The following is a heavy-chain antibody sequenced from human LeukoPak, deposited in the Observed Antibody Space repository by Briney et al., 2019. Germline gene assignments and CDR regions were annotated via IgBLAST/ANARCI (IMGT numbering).Heavy chain of an antibody. J-gene: IGHJ4*02. CDR2: ITDVGDRA. D-gene: IGHD7-27*01. V-gene: IGHV3-23*01. CDR3: TKDQDFRLGSMDF. CDR1: GFRFRTYA. Sequence: GGSLRLSCGTSGFRFRTYAMTWVRQTPGKGLEWVSTITDVGDRALYIDSVRGRFTIFRDDSKNTLYLQMNSLRAEDTAVYYCTKDQDFRLGSMDFWGQGTLVTVSS.